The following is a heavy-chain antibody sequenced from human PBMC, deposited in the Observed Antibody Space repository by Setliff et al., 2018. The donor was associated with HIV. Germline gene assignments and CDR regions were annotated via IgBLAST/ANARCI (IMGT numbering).Heavy chain of an antibody. CDR2: VYPFDSRT. CDR3: TTHGGSTWLHS. V-gene: IGHV5-51*01. J-gene: IGHJ5*01. D-gene: IGHD3-10*01. CDR1: GYNFSNYW. Sequence: GESLKISCKGSGYNFSNYWIGWVRHMPGTGLQWMGIVYPFDSRTTYGPSFQGQVTFSVDKSISTAYLHWSSLKVSDTAMYYCTTHGGSTWLHSWGQGTLVTVSS.